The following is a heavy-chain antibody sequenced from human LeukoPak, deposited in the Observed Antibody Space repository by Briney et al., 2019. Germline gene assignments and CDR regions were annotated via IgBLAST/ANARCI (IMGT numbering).Heavy chain of an antibody. V-gene: IGHV4-39*01. D-gene: IGHD3-3*01. CDR1: GGSITRNCYN. CDR3: AIIITYYDFACWFDP. Sequence: PSETLTLTCSDSGGSITRNCYNWGWIRQPPGKGLEWIGSIYYSGRTYYNPSLKSRVTISVDTSKNQFSLKLSSVTAADTAVYYCAIIITYYDFACWFDPWGQGTLVTVHS. J-gene: IGHJ5*02. CDR2: IYYSGRT.